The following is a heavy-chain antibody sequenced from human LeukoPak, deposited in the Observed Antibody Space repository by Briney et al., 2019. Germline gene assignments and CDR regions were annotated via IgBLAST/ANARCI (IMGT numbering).Heavy chain of an antibody. CDR1: GFTFSVYA. Sequence: PGGSLRLSCAASGFTFSVYAMHWVRQAPGKGLEYVSAIISNGGSTYYANSVKGRFTISRDNSKNTLYLQMGSLRTEDMAVYYCARGPHLPVRYCSGGSCYGALDYWGQGTLVTVSS. CDR3: ARGPHLPVRYCSGGSCYGALDY. CDR2: IISNGGST. J-gene: IGHJ4*02. V-gene: IGHV3-64*01. D-gene: IGHD2-15*01.